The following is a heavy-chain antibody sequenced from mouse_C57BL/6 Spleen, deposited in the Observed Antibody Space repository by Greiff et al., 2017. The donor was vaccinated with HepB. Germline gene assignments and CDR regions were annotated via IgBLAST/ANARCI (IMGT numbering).Heavy chain of an antibody. CDR1: GYTFTSYW. CDR3: ARPAYYSNSGWFAY. Sequence: VQLQQPGAELVKPGASVKMSCKASGYTFTSYWITWVKQRPGQGLEWIGDIYPGSGSTNYNEKFKSKATLTVDTSSSTAYMQLSSLTSEDSAVYYCARPAYYSNSGWFAYWGQGTLVTVSA. V-gene: IGHV1-55*01. J-gene: IGHJ3*01. CDR2: IYPGSGST. D-gene: IGHD2-5*01.